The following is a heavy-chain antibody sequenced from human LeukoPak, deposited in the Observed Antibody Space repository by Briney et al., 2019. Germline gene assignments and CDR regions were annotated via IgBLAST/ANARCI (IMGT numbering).Heavy chain of an antibody. D-gene: IGHD3-10*01. CDR3: ARGPLVLLWFGELFDY. CDR1: GFTFSSYW. Sequence: GGSLRLSCAASGFTFSSYWMSWVRQAPGKGLEWVANIKQDGSEKYYVDSVKGRFTISRDNAKNSLYLQMNSLRAEDTAVYYCARGPLVLLWFGELFDYWGQGTLVTVSS. J-gene: IGHJ4*02. CDR2: IKQDGSEK. V-gene: IGHV3-7*01.